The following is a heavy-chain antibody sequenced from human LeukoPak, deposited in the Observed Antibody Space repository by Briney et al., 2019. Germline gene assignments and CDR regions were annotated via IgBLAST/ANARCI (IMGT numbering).Heavy chain of an antibody. J-gene: IGHJ4*02. V-gene: IGHV3-21*01. CDR3: ARFGHIAAADY. D-gene: IGHD6-13*01. CDR1: GFTFSSYS. CDR2: ISSSSSYI. Sequence: KPGGSLRLSCAASGFTFSSYSMNWVRQAPGKGLEWVSSISSSSSYIYYADSVKGRFTISRDNAKNSLYLQMNSLSAEDTAVYYCARFGHIAAADYWGQGTLVTVSS.